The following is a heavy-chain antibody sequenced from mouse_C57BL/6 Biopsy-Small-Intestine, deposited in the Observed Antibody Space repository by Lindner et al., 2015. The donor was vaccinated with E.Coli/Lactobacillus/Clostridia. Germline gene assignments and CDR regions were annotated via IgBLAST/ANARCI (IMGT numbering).Heavy chain of an antibody. CDR3: ARALPGRFLEWFDP. V-gene: IGHV1-14*01. J-gene: IGHJ4*01. Sequence: SVKVSCKASGYTFTNYAVHWVRQAPGQGLEWMGWINAGNGDTKYSQKFQGRVTITRDISAGTAYMELGSLRSEDTAMYYCARALPGRFLEWFDPWGQGTLVTASS. CDR1: GYTFTNYA. CDR2: INAGNGDT. D-gene: IGHD1-3*01.